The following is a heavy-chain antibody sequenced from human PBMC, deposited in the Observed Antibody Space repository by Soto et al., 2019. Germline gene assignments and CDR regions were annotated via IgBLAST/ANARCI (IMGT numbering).Heavy chain of an antibody. D-gene: IGHD1-20*01. CDR3: GHRRGGYNWDDAHFDY. CDR1: GFSLSTTGVG. J-gene: IGHJ4*02. CDR2: AYWADDN. V-gene: IGHV2-5*02. Sequence: QITLKESGPTLVKPTQTLTLTCTFFGFSLSTTGVGVGWVRQPPGKALEWLAVAYWADDNRYSPSLKSMLTVRKGTSTNQVVLTMTNMDPVDTATYYCGHRRGGYNWDDAHFDYWGQGTLVTVSS.